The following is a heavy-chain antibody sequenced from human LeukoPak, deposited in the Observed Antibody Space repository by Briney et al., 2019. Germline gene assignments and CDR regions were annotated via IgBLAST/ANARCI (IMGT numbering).Heavy chain of an antibody. D-gene: IGHD5-12*01. V-gene: IGHV4-61*03. CDR2: IHDSGNP. CDR1: GGSVSSGGYL. Sequence: SETLSLTCTVSGGSVSSGGYLWNWMRQPPGKGLEWIGYIHDSGNPNYNPSLNSRLSISLDTSKNHFSLELSSVTASDSAVYYCARGVREGGYDSPCDSWGQGTLVTVSS. J-gene: IGHJ4*02. CDR3: ARGVREGGYDSPCDS.